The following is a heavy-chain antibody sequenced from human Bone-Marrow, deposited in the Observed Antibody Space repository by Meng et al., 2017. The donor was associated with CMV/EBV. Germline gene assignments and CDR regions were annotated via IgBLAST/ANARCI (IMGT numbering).Heavy chain of an antibody. V-gene: IGHV1-2*02. CDR1: GYTFTHYY. J-gene: IGHJ4*02. CDR3: ATFPLGATAASYYFDY. Sequence: ASVKVSCKASGYTFTHYYMHWVRQAPGQGLEWMGWINPKSGATESAQKFQGRVTMTRDTSISTVYMELSRLTSDDTAVYYCATFPLGATAASYYFDYWGQGTLVTVS. D-gene: IGHD1-26*01. CDR2: INPKSGAT.